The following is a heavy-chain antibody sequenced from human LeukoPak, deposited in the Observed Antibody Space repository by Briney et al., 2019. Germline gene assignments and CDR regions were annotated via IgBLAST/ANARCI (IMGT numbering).Heavy chain of an antibody. J-gene: IGHJ4*02. CDR3: ARVSGYSYGGNDY. D-gene: IGHD5-18*01. CDR1: GESFSGYY. CDR2: INHSGST. V-gene: IGHV4-34*01. Sequence: PSETLSLTCAVYGESFSGYYWNWIRQPPGKGLEWIGEINHSGSTYYNPSLKSRVTISVDTSKNQFSLKLNSVPAADTAVYYCARVSGYSYGGNDYWGQGTLVTVSS.